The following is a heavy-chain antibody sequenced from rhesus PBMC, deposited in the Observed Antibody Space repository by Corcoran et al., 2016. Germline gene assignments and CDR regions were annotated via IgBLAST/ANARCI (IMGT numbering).Heavy chain of an antibody. J-gene: IGHJ4*01. V-gene: IGHV3-118*01. CDR3: VNWNYGY. CDR1: GFTFSSSA. D-gene: IGHD1-26*01. Sequence: EVQLVESGGGLVQPGGSLRLSCAASGFTFSSSAMHWVHQASGKGLEWFELIRSQSNTYETGYAASVKGRFTISRDDSKNTAYLQMNSLKTEDTAVYYCVNWNYGYWGQGVLVTVSS. CDR2: IRSQSNTYET.